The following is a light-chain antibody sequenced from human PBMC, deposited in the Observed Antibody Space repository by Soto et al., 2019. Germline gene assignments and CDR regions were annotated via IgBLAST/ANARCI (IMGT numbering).Light chain of an antibody. CDR1: SSNIGAGYD. Sequence: SVLTQPPSVSGAPGQTVTISCTGSSSNIGAGYDVHWYQQLPGTAPKLLIFGNINRPSGVPDRFSGSKSGTSASLAITGLQAEDEADYYCQSYDITLSGSGLVFGGGTKLTVL. J-gene: IGLJ2*01. CDR3: QSYDITLSGSGLV. CDR2: GNI. V-gene: IGLV1-40*01.